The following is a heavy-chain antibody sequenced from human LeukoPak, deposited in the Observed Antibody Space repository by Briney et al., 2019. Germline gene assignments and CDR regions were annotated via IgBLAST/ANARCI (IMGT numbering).Heavy chain of an antibody. J-gene: IGHJ4*02. D-gene: IGHD2-15*01. V-gene: IGHV1-2*02. Sequence: ASVKVSCKASGYTFSDYFMHWVRQAPGQGLEWMGWINPNSGGTKYAQKFQGRVTMTRDTSISTDYMELSSLRSDDTAVYYCARGLGLEYCTGGTCYPKLHFGYWGKGTLVTVSS. CDR1: GYTFSDYF. CDR3: ARGLGLEYCTGGTCYPKLHFGY. CDR2: INPNSGGT.